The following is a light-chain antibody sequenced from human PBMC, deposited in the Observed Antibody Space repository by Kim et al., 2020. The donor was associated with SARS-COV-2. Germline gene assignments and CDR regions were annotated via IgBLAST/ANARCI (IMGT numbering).Light chain of an antibody. V-gene: IGLV6-57*03. CDR1: SGSIASNY. CDR2: EDN. Sequence: TVTIACTRSSGSIASNYVQWYQQRPGSAPTTVIYEDNQRPSGVPDRFSGSIDSSSNSASLTISGLKTEDEADDYCQSYDSSIIDWVFGGGTQLTVL. J-gene: IGLJ3*02. CDR3: QSYDSSIIDWV.